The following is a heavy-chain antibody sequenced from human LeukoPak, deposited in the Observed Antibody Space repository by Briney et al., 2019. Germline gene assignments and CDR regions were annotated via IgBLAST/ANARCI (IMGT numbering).Heavy chain of an antibody. Sequence: SQTLSLTXTVSGGSISSGDYYWSWIRQPPGKGLEWIGYIYYSGSTYYNPSLKSRVTISVDTSKNQFSLKLSSVTAADTAVYYCARDPYGDYGFDYWGQGTLVTVSS. V-gene: IGHV4-30-4*08. D-gene: IGHD4-17*01. J-gene: IGHJ4*02. CDR3: ARDPYGDYGFDY. CDR2: IYYSGST. CDR1: GGSISSGDYY.